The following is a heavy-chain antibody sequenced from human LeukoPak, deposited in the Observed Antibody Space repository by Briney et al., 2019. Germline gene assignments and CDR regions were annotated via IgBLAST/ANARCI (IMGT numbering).Heavy chain of an antibody. D-gene: IGHD6-13*01. CDR2: INHGGST. Sequence: SETLSLTCAVYGGSLSGYYWTWIRQPPGKGLEWIGEINHGGSTNYNPSLKSRVTISVDTSNNQFSLKLSSVTAADTAVYYCARYIAAAKNWFDPWGQGTLVTVSS. J-gene: IGHJ5*02. CDR1: GGSLSGYY. CDR3: ARYIAAAKNWFDP. V-gene: IGHV4-34*01.